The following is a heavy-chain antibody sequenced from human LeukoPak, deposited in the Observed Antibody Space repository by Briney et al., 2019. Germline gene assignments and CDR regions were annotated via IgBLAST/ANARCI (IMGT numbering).Heavy chain of an antibody. CDR1: GYTFTGYY. CDR2: INPNSGGT. D-gene: IGHD3-10*01. V-gene: IGHV1-2*02. Sequence: ASVKVSCKASGYTFTGYYMHWVRQAPGQGLEWMVWINPNSGGTNYAQKFQGRVTMTRDTSISTAYMELSRLRSDDTAVYYCARGRYGSGSNYFDYWGQGTLVTVSS. J-gene: IGHJ4*02. CDR3: ARGRYGSGSNYFDY.